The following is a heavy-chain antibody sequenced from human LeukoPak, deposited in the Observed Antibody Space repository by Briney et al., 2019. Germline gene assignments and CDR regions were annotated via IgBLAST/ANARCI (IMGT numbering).Heavy chain of an antibody. CDR2: LSGSGGST. CDR1: GFTFSTYA. Sequence: GGSLRLSCDASGFTFSTYAMSWVRQAPGEGLEWVSGLSGSGGSTWFADSVKGRFTISRDNSKNTVYLHMNSLRAEDTAVYYCARAPITAMATDYWGQGTLVTVSS. J-gene: IGHJ4*02. V-gene: IGHV3-23*01. D-gene: IGHD5-18*01. CDR3: ARAPITAMATDY.